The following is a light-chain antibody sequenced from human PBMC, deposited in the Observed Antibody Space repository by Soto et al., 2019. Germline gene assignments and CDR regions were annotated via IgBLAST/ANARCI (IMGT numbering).Light chain of an antibody. V-gene: IGLV2-14*01. CDR1: SGDIGGYNY. J-gene: IGLJ2*01. CDR2: DVS. Sequence: QSALTQPASVSGSPGQSITISCTGTSGDIGGYNYVSWYQQHPGKAPKLMIYDVSDRPSGVSNRFSGSKSGNTASLTISGLRSEDEADYYCSSYTTSNTLVFGGGTKLTAL. CDR3: SSYTTSNTLV.